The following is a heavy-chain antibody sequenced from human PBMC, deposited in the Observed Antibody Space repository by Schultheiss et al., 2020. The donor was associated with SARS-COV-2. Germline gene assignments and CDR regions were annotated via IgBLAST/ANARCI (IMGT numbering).Heavy chain of an antibody. V-gene: IGHV4-31*03. CDR3: ARVKYYDSSGYYYFDY. D-gene: IGHD3-22*01. Sequence: SETLSLTCTVSGGSISSGGYYWSWIRQHPGKGLEWIGYIYYSGSTYYNPSLKSRVTISVDTSKNQFSLKLSSVTAADTAVYYCARVKYYDSSGYYYFDYWGQGTLVTVSS. CDR1: GGSISSGGYY. CDR2: IYYSGST. J-gene: IGHJ4*02.